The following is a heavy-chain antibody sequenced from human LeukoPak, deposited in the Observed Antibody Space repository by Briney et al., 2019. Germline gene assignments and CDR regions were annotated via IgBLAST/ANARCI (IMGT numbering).Heavy chain of an antibody. V-gene: IGHV1-2*02. CDR1: GYTFTGYY. D-gene: IGHD5-12*01. CDR3: ARGGVVVATIDAFDI. Sequence: ASVTVSCKASGYTFTGYYMHWVRQAPGQGLEWMGWINPNSGGTNYAQKFQGRVTMTRDTSISTAYMELSRLRSDDTAVYYCARGGVVVATIDAFDIWGQGTMVTVSS. CDR2: INPNSGGT. J-gene: IGHJ3*02.